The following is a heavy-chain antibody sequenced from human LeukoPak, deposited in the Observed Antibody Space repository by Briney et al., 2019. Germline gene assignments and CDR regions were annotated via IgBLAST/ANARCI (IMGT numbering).Heavy chain of an antibody. CDR1: GGSISSGSYY. D-gene: IGHD6-6*01. V-gene: IGHV4-61*02. Sequence: PSETLSLTCTVSGGSISSGSYYWSWIRQPAGKGLEWIGRIYTSGSTNYNPSLKSRVTMSVDTSKNQFSLKLSSVTAADTAVYYCARVARNWFDPWGQGTLVTVSS. J-gene: IGHJ5*02. CDR3: ARVARNWFDP. CDR2: IYTSGST.